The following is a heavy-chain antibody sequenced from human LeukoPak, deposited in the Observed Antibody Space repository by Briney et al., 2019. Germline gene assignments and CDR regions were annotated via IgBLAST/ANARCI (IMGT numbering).Heavy chain of an antibody. D-gene: IGHD7-27*01. CDR2: ISGSGGST. V-gene: IGHV3-23*01. CDR1: GFTFSSYA. CDR3: AKDRNMEITGDWVDGAFGI. J-gene: IGHJ3*02. Sequence: GGSLRLSCAASGFTFSSYAMSWVRQAPGKGLEWVSAISGSGGSTYYADSVKGRFTISRDNSKNTLYLQMNSLRAEDTAVYYCAKDRNMEITGDWVDGAFGIWGQGTMVTVSS.